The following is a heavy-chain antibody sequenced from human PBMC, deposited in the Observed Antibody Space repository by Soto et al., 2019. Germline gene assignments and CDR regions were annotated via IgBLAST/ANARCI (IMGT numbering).Heavy chain of an antibody. CDR1: GGSISSGDYY. J-gene: IGHJ3*02. CDR2: IYYSGST. Sequence: PSETLSLTCTVSGGSISSGDYYWSWIRQPPGKGLEWIGYIYYSGSTYYKPSLKSRVTISVDTSKNQFSLKLSSVTAADTAVYYCARDEVRYDSTGYYRSAAFDIWGQGAILPV. D-gene: IGHD3-22*01. CDR3: ARDEVRYDSTGYYRSAAFDI. V-gene: IGHV4-30-4*01.